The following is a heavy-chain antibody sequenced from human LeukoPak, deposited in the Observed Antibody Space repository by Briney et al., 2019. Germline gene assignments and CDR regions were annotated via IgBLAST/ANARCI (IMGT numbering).Heavy chain of an antibody. CDR2: ISSSSSYI. V-gene: IGHV3-21*01. D-gene: IGHD4-23*01. Sequence: GGSLRLSCEAFGFTFSTYTMHWVRQAPGRGLEWVSSISSSSSYIYYADSLKGRFTVSRDNAKNSLYLQMNSLSADDTAVYYCARDDDHDYGGNSYFDYWGQGTLVTVSS. CDR1: GFTFSTYT. J-gene: IGHJ4*02. CDR3: ARDDDHDYGGNSYFDY.